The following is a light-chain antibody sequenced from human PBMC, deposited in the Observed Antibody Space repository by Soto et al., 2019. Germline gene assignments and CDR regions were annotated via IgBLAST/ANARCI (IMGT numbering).Light chain of an antibody. J-gene: IGLJ1*01. CDR2: DVG. CDR3: SSYTSSSTYV. V-gene: IGLV2-14*01. CDR1: SSDVGGYNY. Sequence: QSVLTQPASVSGSPGQSIAISCTGTSSDVGGYNYVSWYQQHPDKAPKLIIYDVGDRPSGVSDRFSGSKSGNTASLTISGLQAEDEADYYCSSYTSSSTYVFGTGTKVTVL.